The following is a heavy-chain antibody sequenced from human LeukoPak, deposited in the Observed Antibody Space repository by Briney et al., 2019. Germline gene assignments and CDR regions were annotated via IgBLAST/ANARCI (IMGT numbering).Heavy chain of an antibody. CDR2: LSGSGRST. Sequence: GGSLRLSCAASGFTFSSFAMNWVRQAPGKGLEWVSVLSGSGRSTYYTDSVKGRFTISRDNSKNTLYLQMNSLRAEDTAVYYCAKDRDIVVVPAAQNYYHYGMDVWGQGTTVTVSS. D-gene: IGHD2-15*01. CDR1: GFTFSSFA. V-gene: IGHV3-23*01. CDR3: AKDRDIVVVPAAQNYYHYGMDV. J-gene: IGHJ6*02.